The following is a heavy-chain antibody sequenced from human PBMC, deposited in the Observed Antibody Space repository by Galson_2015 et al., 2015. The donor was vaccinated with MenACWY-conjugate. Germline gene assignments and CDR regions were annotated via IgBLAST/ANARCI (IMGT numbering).Heavy chain of an antibody. CDR1: GFSIRSGFY. CDR2: IDHRGYT. D-gene: IGHD6-19*01. Sequence: LSLTCSVSGFSIRSGFYWGWIRRSPGKGLEWIGTIDHRGYTYENPSLKSRITISVDTSRTQFSLRLTSITAADTAVFYCARTGRMAVALSYFDSWGQGTLVTVSA. CDR3: ARTGRMAVALSYFDS. V-gene: IGHV4-38-2*01. J-gene: IGHJ4*02.